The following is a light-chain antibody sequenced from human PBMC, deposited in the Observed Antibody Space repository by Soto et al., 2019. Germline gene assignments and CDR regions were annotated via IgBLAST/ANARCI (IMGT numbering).Light chain of an antibody. V-gene: IGKV3-15*01. CDR3: QQYNNWPRT. CDR2: GAY. CDR1: QSVSSN. Sequence: EIVMKQSPATLSVSPGERATLSCRASQSVSSNLAWYQQKPGQAPRLLIYGAYTRATGIPARFSGSGSGTEFTLTISSLQSEDFAVYYCQQYNNWPRTFGQGTKLEIK. J-gene: IGKJ2*01.